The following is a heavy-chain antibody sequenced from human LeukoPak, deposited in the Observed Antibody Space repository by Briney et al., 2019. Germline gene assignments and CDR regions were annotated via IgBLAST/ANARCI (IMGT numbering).Heavy chain of an antibody. CDR1: RGTFSSYD. D-gene: IGHD2-2*01. CDR2: IIPIFGTA. V-gene: IGHV1-69*13. Sequence: SVKVSCKASRGTFSSYDISWVRQAPGQGLEWMGGIIPIFGTANYAQKFQGRVKITADESTSTAYMELSSLRSDDTAVYYCARDRRGRYCSSISCYLGCFDPWGQGTLVTVSS. CDR3: ARDRRGRYCSSISCYLGCFDP. J-gene: IGHJ5*02.